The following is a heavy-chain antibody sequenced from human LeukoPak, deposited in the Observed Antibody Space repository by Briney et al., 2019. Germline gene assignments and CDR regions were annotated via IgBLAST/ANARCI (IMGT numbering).Heavy chain of an antibody. D-gene: IGHD3-16*01. Sequence: GGSLRLSCAASGFTFSSYGMHWVRQAPGKGLEWVAFIRYDGSNKYYADSVKGRFTISRDNSKNTLYLQMNSLRDEDTAVFYCARSRYDYIWGIDYWGQGTLVTISS. CDR2: IRYDGSNK. CDR3: ARSRYDYIWGIDY. V-gene: IGHV3-30*02. CDR1: GFTFSSYG. J-gene: IGHJ4*02.